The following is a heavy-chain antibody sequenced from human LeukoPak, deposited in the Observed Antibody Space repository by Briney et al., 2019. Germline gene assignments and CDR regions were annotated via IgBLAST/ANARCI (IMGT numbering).Heavy chain of an antibody. J-gene: IGHJ4*02. V-gene: IGHV3-11*01. CDR1: GFTFSDYY. CDR2: ISSSGSML. D-gene: IGHD2-2*01. CDR3: AKDAREYCSSTSCYPFEY. Sequence: PGGSLRLSCAVSGFTFSDYYMSWVRQAPGKGLEWVSYISSSGSMLHYADSVKGRFTISRDNSKNTLYLQMNSLRAEDTAVYYCAKDAREYCSSTSCYPFEYWGQGTLVTVSS.